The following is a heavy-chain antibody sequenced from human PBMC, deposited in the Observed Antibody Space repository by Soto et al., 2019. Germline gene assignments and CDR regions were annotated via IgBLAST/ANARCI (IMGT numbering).Heavy chain of an antibody. Sequence: ASVKVSCKASGYTFTSYAMHWVRQAPGQRLEWMGWINAGNGNTKYSQKFQGRVTITRDTSASTAYMELSSLRSEDTAVYYCASATRGEYCSSTSCYASQLLAWNYYYMDVWGKGTTVTVSS. CDR1: GYTFTSYA. D-gene: IGHD2-2*01. CDR2: INAGNGNT. V-gene: IGHV1-3*01. CDR3: ASATRGEYCSSTSCYASQLLAWNYYYMDV. J-gene: IGHJ6*03.